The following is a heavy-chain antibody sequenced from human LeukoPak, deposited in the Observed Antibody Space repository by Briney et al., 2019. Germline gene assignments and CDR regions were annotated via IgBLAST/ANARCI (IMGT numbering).Heavy chain of an antibody. Sequence: SETLSLTCTVSGGSISSYYWSWIRQPPGKGLGWIGYIYYSGSTNYNPSLKSRVTISVDTSKNQFSLKLSSVTAADTAVYYCASQWLLRSGGFDYWGQGTLVTVSS. CDR2: IYYSGST. V-gene: IGHV4-59*12. CDR3: ASQWLLRSGGFDY. D-gene: IGHD3-22*01. J-gene: IGHJ4*02. CDR1: GGSISSYY.